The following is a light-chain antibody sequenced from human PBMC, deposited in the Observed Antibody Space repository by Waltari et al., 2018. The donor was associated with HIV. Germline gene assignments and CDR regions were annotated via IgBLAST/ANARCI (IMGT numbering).Light chain of an antibody. Sequence: QSALTQPPSASGSPGQSVTISCAGTSSYLGLYNFVSLYQHQPGNAPKLMISEVSRRPSGVPDRFSGPTSGNTASLTVSGLQAEDEAAYHCFSYAGNNYLLFGGGTKLTVL. J-gene: IGLJ2*01. CDR3: FSYAGNNYLL. V-gene: IGLV2-8*01. CDR1: SSYLGLYNF. CDR2: EVS.